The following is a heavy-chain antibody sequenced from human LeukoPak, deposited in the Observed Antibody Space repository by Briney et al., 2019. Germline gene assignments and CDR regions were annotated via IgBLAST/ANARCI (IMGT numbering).Heavy chain of an antibody. J-gene: IGHJ4*02. Sequence: SETLSLTCTVSGSSISSYYWSWIRQPPGKGLEWIGYIYYSGSTNYNPSLKSRVTISVDTSKNQFSLKLSSVTAADTAVYYCARGPLGYCSSTSCYGGGDYWGQGTLVTVSS. CDR3: ARGPLGYCSSTSCYGGGDY. V-gene: IGHV4-59*01. CDR2: IYYSGST. CDR1: GSSISSYY. D-gene: IGHD2-2*01.